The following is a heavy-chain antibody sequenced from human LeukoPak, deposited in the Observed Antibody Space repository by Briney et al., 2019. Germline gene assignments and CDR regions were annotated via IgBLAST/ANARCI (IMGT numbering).Heavy chain of an antibody. V-gene: IGHV4-59*01. J-gene: IGHJ4*02. D-gene: IGHD3-10*02. Sequence: SETLSLTCTVSGGSISSYYWSWIRQPPGKGLEWIAYIYYSGSTNYNPSLKSRVTISVDTSNNQFSLKLSSVTAADTAVYYCATYHFRGDTHYFDYWGQRILVTVSS. CDR1: GGSISSYY. CDR3: ATYHFRGDTHYFDY. CDR2: IYYSGST.